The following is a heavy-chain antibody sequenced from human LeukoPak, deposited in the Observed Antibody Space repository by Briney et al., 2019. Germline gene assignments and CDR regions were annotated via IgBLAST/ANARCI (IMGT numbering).Heavy chain of an antibody. Sequence: SETLSLTCTVSGYSISSGYYWGWIRQPPGKGLEWIGSIYHSGSTNYNPSLKSRVTMSVDTSKNQFSLKLSSVTAADTAVYYCAREKYVDTMVRSPGGAFDIWGQGTMVTVSS. V-gene: IGHV4-38-2*02. CDR2: IYHSGST. D-gene: IGHD3-10*01. J-gene: IGHJ3*02. CDR1: GYSISSGYY. CDR3: AREKYVDTMVRSPGGAFDI.